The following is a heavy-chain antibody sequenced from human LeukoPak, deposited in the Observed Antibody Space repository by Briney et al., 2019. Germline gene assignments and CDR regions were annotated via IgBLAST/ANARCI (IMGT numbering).Heavy chain of an antibody. V-gene: IGHV3-30*18. D-gene: IGHD5-12*01. CDR1: GFTFSSYG. Sequence: GGSLRLSCAASGFTFSSYGMHWVRQAPGKGLAGVAVISYDGSNKYYAASVKGRFTISRDNSKNTLYLQVNGLRAEDTAGYYCAKFSLDSGYDQGLDYWGQGTLVTVSS. CDR3: AKFSLDSGYDQGLDY. CDR2: ISYDGSNK. J-gene: IGHJ4*02.